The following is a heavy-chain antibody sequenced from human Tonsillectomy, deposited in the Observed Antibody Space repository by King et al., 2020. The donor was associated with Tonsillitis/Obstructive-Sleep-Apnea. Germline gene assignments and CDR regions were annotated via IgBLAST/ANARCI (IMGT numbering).Heavy chain of an antibody. J-gene: IGHJ3*02. CDR3: ARDLDGTYAFDI. Sequence: VQLVESGGGVVQPGRSLRLSCAASGFKFSSYAMHWVRQAPGKGLEWVAVISYDGSNKYHADSVKGRFTISRDNSKNTLYLQMNSLRAEDTAVYYCARDLDGTYAFDIWGQGTMVTVSS. V-gene: IGHV3-30*04. D-gene: IGHD1-1*01. CDR1: GFKFSSYA. CDR2: ISYDGSNK.